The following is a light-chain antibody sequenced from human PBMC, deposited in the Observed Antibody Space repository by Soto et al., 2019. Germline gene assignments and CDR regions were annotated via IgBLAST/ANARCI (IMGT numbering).Light chain of an antibody. V-gene: IGKV3-20*01. CDR1: QSVSSSY. CDR3: QQYGSSPFT. J-gene: IGKJ3*01. Sequence: EIVLAQSPLTLSWSPGERATLSCRASQSVSSSYLAWYQQKPGQAPRLLIYGASSRATGLPDRFSGSGSGTDFTLTISRLEPEDFAVYYCQQYGSSPFTFGPGTKVDIK. CDR2: GAS.